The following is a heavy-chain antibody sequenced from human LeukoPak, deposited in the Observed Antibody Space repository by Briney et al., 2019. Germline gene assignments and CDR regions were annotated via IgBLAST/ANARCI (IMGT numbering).Heavy chain of an antibody. CDR2: ISAYNGNT. CDR1: GYTFTGYG. J-gene: IGHJ4*02. Sequence: ASVKVSCKASGYTFTGYGISWVRQAPGQGLEWMGWISAYNGNTNYAQKLQGRVIMTTDTSTSTAYMELRSLRSDDTAVYYCARDHLVQLWSQGPPFCDYWGQGTLVTVSS. CDR3: ARDHLVQLWSQGPPFCDY. V-gene: IGHV1-18*01. D-gene: IGHD5-18*01.